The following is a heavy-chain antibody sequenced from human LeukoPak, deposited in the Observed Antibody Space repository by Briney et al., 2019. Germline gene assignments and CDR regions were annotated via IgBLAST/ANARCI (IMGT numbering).Heavy chain of an antibody. Sequence: PGGSLRLSCAVSGFTFSSYWMSWVRQAPGKGLEWVANIKQDESEKYYVDSVKGRFTISRDNAKNSLFLQMSSLRAEDTAVYYCAREQGKWVRGYNYGSNPDYWGQGTLVTVSS. CDR3: AREQGKWVRGYNYGSNPDY. CDR1: GFTFSSYW. CDR2: IKQDESEK. D-gene: IGHD5-18*01. J-gene: IGHJ4*02. V-gene: IGHV3-7*01.